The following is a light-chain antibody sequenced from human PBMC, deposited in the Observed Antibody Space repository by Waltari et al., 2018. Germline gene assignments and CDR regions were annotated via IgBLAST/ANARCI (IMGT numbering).Light chain of an antibody. CDR1: SLRSYY. V-gene: IGLV3-19*01. J-gene: IGLJ2*01. CDR3: NSRDSSGNHVV. Sequence: SSELTQDPAVSVALGQTVRITCQGDSLRSYYASWYQQKPGQAPVLVIYGKNNRPSGIPDRFSCSSSGNTASLTITGAQAEDEAVYYCNSRDSSGNHVVFGGGTKLTVL. CDR2: GKN.